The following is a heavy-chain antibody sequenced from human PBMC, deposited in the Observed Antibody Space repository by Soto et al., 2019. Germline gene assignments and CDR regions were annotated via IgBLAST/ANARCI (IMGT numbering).Heavy chain of an antibody. CDR2: ISGGDGST. Sequence: LESGGGLVQPGGSLRLSCTASGLTFNKYAMTWVRQAPGKGLECVSAISGGDGSTYYADSVKGRFTISRDNSKNTLFLQMNSMRVEDTAIYYCAKAPPQPSVVSPATIDNPCAHWGQGTRVTVSS. J-gene: IGHJ4*02. CDR3: AKAPPQPSVVSPATIDNPCAH. D-gene: IGHD6-25*01. V-gene: IGHV3-23*01. CDR1: GLTFNKYA.